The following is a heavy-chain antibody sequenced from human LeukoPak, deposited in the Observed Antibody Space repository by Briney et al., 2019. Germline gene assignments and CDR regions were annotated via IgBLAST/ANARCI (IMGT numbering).Heavy chain of an antibody. CDR1: GFTFNNFG. D-gene: IGHD2-2*01. V-gene: IGHV3-7*01. CDR2: IKQDGSEK. Sequence: GGSLRLSCAASGFTFNNFGMQWVRQAPGKGLEWVPNIKQDGSEKYYVDSVRGRFTISRDNAKNSLYLQMNSLRAEDTAVYYCARYLADYWGQGTLVTVSS. J-gene: IGHJ4*02. CDR3: ARYLADY.